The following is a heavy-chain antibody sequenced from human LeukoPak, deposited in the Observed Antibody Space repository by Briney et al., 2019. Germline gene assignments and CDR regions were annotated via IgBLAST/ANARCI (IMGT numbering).Heavy chain of an antibody. CDR1: GFTFSSYG. CDR2: IRYDGSNK. J-gene: IGHJ4*02. D-gene: IGHD3-22*01. Sequence: GGSLRLSCAASGFTFSSYGMHWVRQAPGKGLEWVAFIRYDGSNKYYADSVKGRFTISRDNSKNTLYLQMNSLRAEDTAVYYCARDSSGAPGYFDYWGQGTLVTVSS. V-gene: IGHV3-30*02. CDR3: ARDSSGAPGYFDY.